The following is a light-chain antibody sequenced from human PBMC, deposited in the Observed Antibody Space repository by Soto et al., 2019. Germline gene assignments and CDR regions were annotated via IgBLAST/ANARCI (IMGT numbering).Light chain of an antibody. CDR1: ESLLASHGYNN. V-gene: IGKV2-28*01. Sequence: DIVLTQSPLSLPFTPGEPPSISSRSSESLLASHGYNNVDWYLQKAGQSPQVLMYLGSNRASGVSDRFSGSGSCTDFTLKISRVEADDVGVYYCMQALQTPWTFGQGTKVEIK. J-gene: IGKJ1*01. CDR2: LGS. CDR3: MQALQTPWT.